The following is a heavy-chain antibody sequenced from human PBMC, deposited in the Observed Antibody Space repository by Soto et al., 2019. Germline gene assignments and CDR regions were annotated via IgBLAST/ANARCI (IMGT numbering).Heavy chain of an antibody. J-gene: IGHJ4*02. Sequence: QVQLVQSGAEVKKPGASVKVSCKASGYTFTSYDINWVRQATGQGLEWMGWMNPNSGNTGYAQKFQGRVTMTRNTSISTADRELSSLRSEETAVYYCARERGASSPFDYWGQGTLVTVSS. CDR3: ARERGASSPFDY. V-gene: IGHV1-8*01. CDR1: GYTFTSYD. D-gene: IGHD6-19*01. CDR2: MNPNSGNT.